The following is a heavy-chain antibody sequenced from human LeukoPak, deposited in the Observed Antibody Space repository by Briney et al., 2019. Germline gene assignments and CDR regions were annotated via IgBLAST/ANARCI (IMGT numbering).Heavy chain of an antibody. V-gene: IGHV3-23*01. CDR2: ISGSGGAGT. CDR3: VKDRGGSPFYGMDV. J-gene: IGHJ6*02. D-gene: IGHD1-26*01. CDR1: GFTFSSYA. Sequence: GGSLRLSCAGSGFTFSSYAMSWVRQAPGQGLEWVSTISGSGGAGTYYADSVKGRFTVSRDNSRNTLYLPMNSLRGEDTAVYYCVKDRGGSPFYGMDVWGQGTMVTVSS.